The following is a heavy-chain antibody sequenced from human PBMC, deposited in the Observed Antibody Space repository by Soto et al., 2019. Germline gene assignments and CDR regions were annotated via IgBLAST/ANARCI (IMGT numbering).Heavy chain of an antibody. J-gene: IGHJ4*02. V-gene: IGHV3-74*01. D-gene: IGHD3-3*01. Sequence: GGSLRLSCAASGFTFSSYWMHWVRQAPGKGLVWVSRINSDGSSTSYADSVKGRFTISRDNAKNTLYLQMNSLRAEDTAVYYCARDQDFTIFGVVIVTTDYWGQGTLVTVSS. CDR3: ARDQDFTIFGVVIVTTDY. CDR1: GFTFSSYW. CDR2: INSDGSST.